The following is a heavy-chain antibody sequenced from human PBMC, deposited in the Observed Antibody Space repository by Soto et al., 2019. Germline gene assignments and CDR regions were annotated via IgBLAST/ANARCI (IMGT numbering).Heavy chain of an antibody. D-gene: IGHD3-22*01. Sequence: QIALQESGPTVVKPTQTLTLTCTFSGFSLTTTGVGVGWIRHAPGKALEWLAMVYWNDERRYSPSLKSRLTITQDTSKNQVVLTKTYMAPVDTATYFSAHYDSSGYFSHFDSWGQGTLITVSS. J-gene: IGHJ4*02. CDR3: AHYDSSGYFSHFDS. CDR1: GFSLTTTGVG. V-gene: IGHV2-5*01. CDR2: VYWNDER.